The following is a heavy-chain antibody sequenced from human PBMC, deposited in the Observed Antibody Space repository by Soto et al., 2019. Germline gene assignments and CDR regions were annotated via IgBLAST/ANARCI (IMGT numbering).Heavy chain of an antibody. J-gene: IGHJ4*02. CDR3: AREGHCSSTSCPGDY. CDR1: GGSFRGYY. D-gene: IGHD2-2*01. Sequence: SETLSLTCAVYGGSFRGYYWSFIRQSPGKGLEWIGEINHSGSTNYNPSLKSRVTISVDTSKNQFSLKLSSVTAADTAVYYCAREGHCSSTSCPGDYWGQGTLVTVSS. CDR2: INHSGST. V-gene: IGHV4-34*01.